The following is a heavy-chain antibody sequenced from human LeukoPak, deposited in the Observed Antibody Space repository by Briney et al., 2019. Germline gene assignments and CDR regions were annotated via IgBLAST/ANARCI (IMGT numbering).Heavy chain of an antibody. V-gene: IGHV4-59*01. J-gene: IGHJ4*02. CDR1: GGSISSYY. D-gene: IGHD2-15*01. Sequence: SETLSLTCTVSGGSISSYYWSWIRQPPGKGLEWIGYIYYSGSTNYNPSLESRVTISVDTSKNQFSLKLSSVTAADTAVYYCARDRYGASPDYWGQGTLVTVSS. CDR2: IYYSGST. CDR3: ARDRYGASPDY.